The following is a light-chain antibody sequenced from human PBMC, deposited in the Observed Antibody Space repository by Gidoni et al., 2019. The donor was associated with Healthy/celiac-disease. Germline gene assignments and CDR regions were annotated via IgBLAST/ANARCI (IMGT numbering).Light chain of an antibody. CDR1: KLGDKY. Sequence: SYERTQPPSVSVSPGQTASITCSGDKLGDKYACWYQQKPGQSPVLVIYHDSKRPSGIPERFSGSNSGNTATLTISGTQAMDEADYYCQAWDSSNVVFGGGTKLTVL. CDR2: HDS. J-gene: IGLJ2*01. CDR3: QAWDSSNVV. V-gene: IGLV3-1*01.